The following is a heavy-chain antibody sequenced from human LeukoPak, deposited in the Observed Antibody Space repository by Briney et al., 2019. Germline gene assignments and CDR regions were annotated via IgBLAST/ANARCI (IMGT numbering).Heavy chain of an antibody. V-gene: IGHV3-64*05. D-gene: IGHD3-16*01. J-gene: IGHJ4*02. CDR2: ISSNGATT. Sequence: GGSLRLSCSASGFTFSSYAMHWVRQAPGKGLEYVSAISSNGATTYYADSVKGRFTISRDNAKNTLYFQMSSLRPEDTAVYYCVKIVMAGGYFDYWGQGTLVTVSS. CDR1: GFTFSSYA. CDR3: VKIVMAGGYFDY.